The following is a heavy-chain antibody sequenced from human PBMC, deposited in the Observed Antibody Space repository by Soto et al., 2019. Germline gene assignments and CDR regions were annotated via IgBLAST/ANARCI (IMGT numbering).Heavy chain of an antibody. D-gene: IGHD2-15*01. CDR1: GYTFSSYG. Sequence: QVQLVESGGGVVQPGRSLRLSCAAAGYTFSSYGMHWVRQAPGKGLEWVAVISYDGSNKYYADSVKGRFTISRDNSKNTLYLQMNRLRAEDTAVYYCAKDWGYCSGGSCYSRDDAFDIWGQGTMVTVSS. V-gene: IGHV3-30*18. CDR2: ISYDGSNK. CDR3: AKDWGYCSGGSCYSRDDAFDI. J-gene: IGHJ3*02.